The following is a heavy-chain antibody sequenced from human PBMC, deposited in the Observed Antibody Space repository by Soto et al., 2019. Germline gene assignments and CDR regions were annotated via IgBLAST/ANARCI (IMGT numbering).Heavy chain of an antibody. V-gene: IGHV1-69*02. CDR1: GGTFSSYT. D-gene: IGHD5-18*01. CDR3: ASFGYSYGFIYFDY. CDR2: IIPILGIA. Sequence: GASVKVSCKASGGTFSSYTISWVRQAPEQGLEWMGRIIPILGIANYAQKFQGRVTITADKSTSTAYMELSSLRSEDTAVYYCASFGYSYGFIYFDYWGQGTLVTVSS. J-gene: IGHJ4*02.